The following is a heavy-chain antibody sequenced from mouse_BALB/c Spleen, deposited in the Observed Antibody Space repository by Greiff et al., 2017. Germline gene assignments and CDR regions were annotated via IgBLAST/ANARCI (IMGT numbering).Heavy chain of an antibody. CDR2: INRNGGST. CDR1: GFTFSNYG. J-gene: IGHJ2*01. CDR3: ARDGYDGYFAY. Sequence: EVQRVESGGGLVQPGGSLKLSCAASGFTFSNYGLSWVRQTPGKRLELFATINRNGGSTYYPDSVKGLCTISRYNAKNTLYLQMSSLKSEDTAMYYCARDGYDGYFAYWGQGTPLTVSS. V-gene: IGHV5-6-3*01. D-gene: IGHD2-14*01.